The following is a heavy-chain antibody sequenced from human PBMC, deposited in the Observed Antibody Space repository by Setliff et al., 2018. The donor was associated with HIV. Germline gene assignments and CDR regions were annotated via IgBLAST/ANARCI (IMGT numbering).Heavy chain of an antibody. V-gene: IGHV1-46*01. J-gene: IGHJ6*03. CDR3: ARDRERGQYSRAAVGGYYYYYVDD. Sequence: ASVKVSCKVSGYTLRELSIHWVRQPPGQGLEWMGIINPTSGNTTYAQNFQGRVTLTRDTSTSTVYMELSRLKSEDTAVYYCARDRERGQYSRAAVGGYYYYYVDDWGKGTTVTVSS. CDR2: INPTSGNT. CDR1: GYTLRELS. D-gene: IGHD6-6*01.